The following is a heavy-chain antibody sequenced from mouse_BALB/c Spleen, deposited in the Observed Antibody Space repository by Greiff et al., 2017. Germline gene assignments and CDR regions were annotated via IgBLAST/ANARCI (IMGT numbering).Heavy chain of an antibody. J-gene: IGHJ4*01. CDR3: ASSYYGNPEALDD. D-gene: IGHD2-1*01. CDR1: GFSLTSYG. CDR2: IWSGGST. Sequence: VQLQESGPGLVQPSQSLSITCTVSGFSLTSYGVHWVRQSPGKGLEWLGVIWSGGSTDYNAALMSRLSISKDNSKSQVLFKMNSLQANDAATYYCASSYYGNPEALDDWGQGTAVTVSA. V-gene: IGHV2-2*02.